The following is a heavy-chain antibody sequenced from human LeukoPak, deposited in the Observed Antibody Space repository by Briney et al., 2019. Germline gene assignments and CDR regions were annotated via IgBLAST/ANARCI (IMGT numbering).Heavy chain of an antibody. Sequence: KGSETLSLTCSVSGGSIRSYFWSWIRQPPGXGLEWIGHTYSSGSTNFNPSLESRVTISVDTSKNQFSLNLNSVTAADTAVYYCARDFPSATGAWDRWFDPWGQGTLVTVSS. CDR1: GGSIRSYF. D-gene: IGHD7-27*01. J-gene: IGHJ5*02. V-gene: IGHV4-59*01. CDR3: ARDFPSATGAWDRWFDP. CDR2: TYSSGST.